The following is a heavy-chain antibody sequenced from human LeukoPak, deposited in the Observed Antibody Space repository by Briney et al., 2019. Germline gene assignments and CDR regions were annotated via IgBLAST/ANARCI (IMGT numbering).Heavy chain of an antibody. J-gene: IGHJ4*02. Sequence: SETLSLTCTVSGYSINNGFYWGWIRQPPGKGLEWIGTIHYSGNTDYNPSLKSRVTISGDTSKNQFSLKLSSVTAADTAVYYCARGFRGPNFDYWGQGTLVTVSS. CDR1: GYSINNGFY. D-gene: IGHD3-10*01. CDR2: IHYSGNT. V-gene: IGHV4-38-2*02. CDR3: ARGFRGPNFDY.